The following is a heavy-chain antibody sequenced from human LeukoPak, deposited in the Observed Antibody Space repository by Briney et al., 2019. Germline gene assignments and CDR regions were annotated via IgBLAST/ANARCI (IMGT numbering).Heavy chain of an antibody. D-gene: IGHD3-9*01. Sequence: GGSLRLSCAVSGITLTNYGMSWVRQAPGKGLEWVGRIKSKTDGGTTDYAAPVKGRFTISRDDSKNTLYLQMNSLKTEDTAVYYCRIDILTGYYWGPFDYWGQGTLVTVSS. CDR3: RIDILTGYYWGPFDY. CDR1: GITLTNYG. V-gene: IGHV3-15*01. CDR2: IKSKTDGGTT. J-gene: IGHJ4*02.